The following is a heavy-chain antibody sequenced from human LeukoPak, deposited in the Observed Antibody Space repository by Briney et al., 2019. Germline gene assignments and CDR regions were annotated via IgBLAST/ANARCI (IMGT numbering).Heavy chain of an antibody. D-gene: IGHD6-13*01. CDR3: ARASIAAAGSEYYYYMDV. CDR1: GGIFSSYA. J-gene: IGHJ6*03. Sequence: ASVKVSCKASGGIFSSYAISWVRQAPGQGLEWMGGIIPIFGTANYAQKFQGRVTITTDESTSTAYMELSSLRSEDTAVYYCARASIAAAGSEYYYYMDVWGKGTTVTVSS. V-gene: IGHV1-69*05. CDR2: IIPIFGTA.